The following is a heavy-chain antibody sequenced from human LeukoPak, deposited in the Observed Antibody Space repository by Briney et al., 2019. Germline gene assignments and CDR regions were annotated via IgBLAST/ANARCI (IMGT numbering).Heavy chain of an antibody. CDR2: IYYSGST. CDR3: ARGDSSGYLLFDY. V-gene: IGHV4-61*08. D-gene: IGHD3-22*01. J-gene: IGHJ4*02. Sequence: SETLSLTCTVSGGSISSGDYYWSWIRQPPGKGLEWIGYIYYSGSTNYNPSLKSRVTISVDTSKNQFSLKLSSVTAADTAVYYCARGDSSGYLLFDYWGQGTLVTVSS. CDR1: GGSISSGDYY.